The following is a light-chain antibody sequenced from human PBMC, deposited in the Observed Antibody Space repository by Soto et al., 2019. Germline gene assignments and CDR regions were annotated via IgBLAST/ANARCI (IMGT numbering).Light chain of an antibody. CDR2: DAS. CDR1: QSVSSY. Sequence: EIVLTQSPATLSLSPGERATLSCRASQSVSSYLAWYQQKPGQAPRLLIYDASNRATGIPARFSGSGSGKDFTLTISSLEPEDFAVYYCQQRSNWPPGFGPGTKVDIK. CDR3: QQRSNWPPG. J-gene: IGKJ3*01. V-gene: IGKV3-11*01.